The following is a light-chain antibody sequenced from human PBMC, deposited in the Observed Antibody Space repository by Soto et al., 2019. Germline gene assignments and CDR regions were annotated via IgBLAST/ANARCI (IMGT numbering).Light chain of an antibody. V-gene: IGLV2-14*03. CDR3: SSYTTSNTRQIV. J-gene: IGLJ1*01. Sequence: QSVLTHPASVSGSPGQSITISCTGTSSDVGGYNYVSWYQHHPGKAPKLIIFDVSNRPSGVSNPFSGSKSGNTASLTISALQPEDEADYYCSSYTTSNTRQIVFGTGTKVTVL. CDR2: DVS. CDR1: SSDVGGYNY.